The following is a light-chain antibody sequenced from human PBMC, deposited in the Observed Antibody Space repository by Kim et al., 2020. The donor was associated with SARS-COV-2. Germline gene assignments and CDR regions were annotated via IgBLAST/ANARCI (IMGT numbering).Light chain of an antibody. CDR2: GAS. CDR3: LQHSTYPIT. CDR1: QDIRND. V-gene: IGKV1-17*01. J-gene: IGKJ5*01. Sequence: PSVVDRVTSTCRASQDIRNDLGWYQQNPGRAPKRLIYGASSLQSGVPSRFSGSGSGTEFTLTISSVQPEDFATYFCLQHSTYPITFGQGTRLEIK.